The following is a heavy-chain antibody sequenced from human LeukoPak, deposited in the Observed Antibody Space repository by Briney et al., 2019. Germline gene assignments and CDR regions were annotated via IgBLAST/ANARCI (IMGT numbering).Heavy chain of an antibody. V-gene: IGHV1-69*05. CDR1: GGTFSSYA. CDR3: ARVKDRDFWSGYQEP. Sequence: SVKVSCKAPGGTFSSYAISWVRQAPGQGLEWMGGIIPIFGTANYAQKFQGRVTITTDESTSTAYMELSSLRSEDTAVYYCARVKDRDFWSGYQEPWGQGTLVTVSS. CDR2: IIPIFGTA. D-gene: IGHD3-3*01. J-gene: IGHJ5*02.